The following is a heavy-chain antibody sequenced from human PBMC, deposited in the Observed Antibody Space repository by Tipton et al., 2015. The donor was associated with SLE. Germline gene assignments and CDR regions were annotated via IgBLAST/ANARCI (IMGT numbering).Heavy chain of an antibody. Sequence: TLSLTCAVSGGSFTMYYWSWIRQSPGKGLEWIGEINHSGRTNYNPSLKSRVTISVDTSKNQFSLKLSSVTAADTAVYYCARVPPWIAIAFDIWGQGTMVT. V-gene: IGHV4-34*01. CDR3: ARVPPWIAIAFDI. J-gene: IGHJ3*02. D-gene: IGHD5-12*01. CDR2: INHSGRT. CDR1: GGSFTMYY.